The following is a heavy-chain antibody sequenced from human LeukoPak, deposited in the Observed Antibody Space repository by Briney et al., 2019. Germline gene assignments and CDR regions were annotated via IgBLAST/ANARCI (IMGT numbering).Heavy chain of an antibody. Sequence: WLKLSCKASGGTFSSYDISWVRQAPGQGLEWRGGIITIVGTTNYAQKFQGRVTTTTDESTNTAYMEVSSLRSEDTAVYYCARAYDSSGYYPWYWGQGTLVTVSS. CDR1: GGTFSSYD. V-gene: IGHV1-69*05. CDR2: IITIVGTT. J-gene: IGHJ4*02. CDR3: ARAYDSSGYYPWY. D-gene: IGHD3-22*01.